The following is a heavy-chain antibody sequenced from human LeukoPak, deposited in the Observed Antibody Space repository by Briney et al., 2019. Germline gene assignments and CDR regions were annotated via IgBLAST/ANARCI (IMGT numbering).Heavy chain of an antibody. J-gene: IGHJ4*02. Sequence: SVKVSCQASGGTFSSYAISWVRQAPGQGLEWMGGIIPIFGTANYAQKFQGRVTITADESTSTAYMELSSLRSEDTAVYYCARGYDSSGYYWASPFDYWGQGTLVTVSS. CDR3: ARGYDSSGYYWASPFDY. V-gene: IGHV1-69*13. D-gene: IGHD3-22*01. CDR1: GGTFSSYA. CDR2: IIPIFGTA.